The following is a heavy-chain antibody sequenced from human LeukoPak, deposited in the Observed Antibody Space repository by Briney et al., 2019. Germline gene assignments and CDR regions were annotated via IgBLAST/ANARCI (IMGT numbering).Heavy chain of an antibody. CDR1: GGSISSGGYY. V-gene: IGHV4-31*09. CDR2: IYYSGST. J-gene: IGHJ4*02. Sequence: PSETLSLTCTVSGGSISSGGYYWSWIRQHPGKGLEWIGYIYYSGSTYYNPSLKSRVTISVDTSKNQFSLKLSSVTAADTAVYXXXRAERHYFDYWGQGTLVTVSS. CDR3: XRAERHYFDY. D-gene: IGHD1-1*01.